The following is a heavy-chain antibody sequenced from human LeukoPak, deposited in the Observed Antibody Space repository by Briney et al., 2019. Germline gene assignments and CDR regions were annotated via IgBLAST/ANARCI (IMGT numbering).Heavy chain of an antibody. CDR2: IYHSGST. Sequence: SETLSLTCTVSGGSISSGGYYWSWIRQPPGKGLEWIGYIYHSGSTYYNPSLKSRVTISVDRSKNQFSLKLSSVTAADTAVYYCARGSTTYEAIDPWGQGTLVTVSS. CDR1: GGSISSGGYY. CDR3: ARGSTTYEAIDP. D-gene: IGHD5-12*01. V-gene: IGHV4-30-2*01. J-gene: IGHJ5*02.